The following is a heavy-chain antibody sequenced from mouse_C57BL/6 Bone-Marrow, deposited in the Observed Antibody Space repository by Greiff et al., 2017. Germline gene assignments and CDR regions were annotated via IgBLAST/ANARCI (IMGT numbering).Heavy chain of an antibody. D-gene: IGHD1-2*01. CDR3: ARQYYGP. Sequence: EVQLVESGGDLVKPGGSLTLSCAASGFTFSSYGMSWVRQTPDKRLEWVATISSGGSYTYYPDSVKGRFTSSRDNAKNTLYLQMSRLKSEDTAKYYCARQYYGPRGTGTTVTVSS. CDR2: ISSGGSYT. V-gene: IGHV5-6*01. CDR1: GFTFSSYG. J-gene: IGHJ1*03.